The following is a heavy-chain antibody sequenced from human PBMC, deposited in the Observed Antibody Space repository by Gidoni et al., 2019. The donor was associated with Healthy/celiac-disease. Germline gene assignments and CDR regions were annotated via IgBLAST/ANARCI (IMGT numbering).Heavy chain of an antibody. Sequence: EVQLLESGGGLVQPGGSLRLSCAASGFTFSSYAMSWVRQAPGKGLEWVSAISGSGGSTYYADSVKGRFTISRDNSKNTLYLQMNSLRAEDTAVYYCAKGQEWIQLPSRYYGMDVWGQGTTVTVSS. CDR2: ISGSGGST. CDR3: AKGQEWIQLPSRYYGMDV. V-gene: IGHV3-23*01. J-gene: IGHJ6*02. D-gene: IGHD5-18*01. CDR1: GFTFSSYA.